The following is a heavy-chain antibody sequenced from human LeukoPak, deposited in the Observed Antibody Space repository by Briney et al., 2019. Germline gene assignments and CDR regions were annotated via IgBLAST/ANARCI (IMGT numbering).Heavy chain of an antibody. CDR1: GYAFTAYY. CDR2: IDPSNGGP. V-gene: IGHV1-2*02. D-gene: IGHD1-1*01. Sequence: GASVKVSCKTSGYAFTAYYIHWVRQAPGQGLEWMGWIDPSNGGPNYAQKFQGRVTMTRVTSISTAYMELSRLTSDDTAVYYCAREVWKYDYWGQGTLVIVSS. J-gene: IGHJ4*02. CDR3: AREVWKYDY.